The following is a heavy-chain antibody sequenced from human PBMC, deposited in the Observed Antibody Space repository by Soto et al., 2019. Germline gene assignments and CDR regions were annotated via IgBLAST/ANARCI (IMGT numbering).Heavy chain of an antibody. CDR3: ARDALSVAGPFDY. J-gene: IGHJ4*01. V-gene: IGHV3-33*01. D-gene: IGHD6-19*01. CDR2: IWYDGSNK. Sequence: HPGGSLRLSCAASGFTFSSYSMHGVRQAPGKGLEWVAVIWYDGSNKYYADSVKGRSTISRDNSKNTLYLQMNSLRAEDTAVYYCARDALSVAGPFDYWGHGTLVTDSS. CDR1: GFTFSSYS.